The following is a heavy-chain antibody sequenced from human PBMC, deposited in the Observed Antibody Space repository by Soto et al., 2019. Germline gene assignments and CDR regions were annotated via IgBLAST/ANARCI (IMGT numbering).Heavy chain of an antibody. CDR3: ARGAYYYDSSGYSTPPPSYGMDV. V-gene: IGHV3-13*01. J-gene: IGHJ6*02. CDR2: IGTAGDT. CDR1: GFTFSSYD. D-gene: IGHD3-22*01. Sequence: AGGSLRLSCAASGFTFSSYDMHWARQATGKGLEWVSAIGTAGDTYYPGSVKGRFTISRENAKNSLYLQMNSLRAGDTAVYYCARGAYYYDSSGYSTPPPSYGMDVWGQGTTVTVSS.